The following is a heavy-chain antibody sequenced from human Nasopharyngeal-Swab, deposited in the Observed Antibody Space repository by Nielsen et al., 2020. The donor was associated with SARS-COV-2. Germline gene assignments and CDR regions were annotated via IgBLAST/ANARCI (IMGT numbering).Heavy chain of an antibody. CDR1: GFSVSTYW. D-gene: IGHD2-21*02. J-gene: IGHJ4*02. CDR3: AKRAEGGCGSDCYLDY. Sequence: GESLKISCAASGFSVSTYWMTWVRQDPGRGLEWIANIKEDGSETYYVDSVKGRFTISRDNAKNSLYLQMNSLRGEDTAVYYCAKRAEGGCGSDCYLDYWGQGTLVTVSS. CDR2: IKEDGSET. V-gene: IGHV3-7*03.